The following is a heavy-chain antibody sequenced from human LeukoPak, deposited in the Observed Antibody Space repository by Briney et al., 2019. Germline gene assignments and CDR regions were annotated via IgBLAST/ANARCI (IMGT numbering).Heavy chain of an antibody. D-gene: IGHD2-21*01. J-gene: IGHJ4*02. Sequence: GGSLRLSCVASGFTFTNYGLLWVRQAPGKGLEWVAYIQYDGTNKYYADSVKGRFTISGDNSKNTLYIQMNSLRPEDTAVYYCAKADGSDDLAFWGQGTLVTVSS. V-gene: IGHV3-30*02. CDR3: AKADGSDDLAF. CDR2: IQYDGTNK. CDR1: GFTFTNYG.